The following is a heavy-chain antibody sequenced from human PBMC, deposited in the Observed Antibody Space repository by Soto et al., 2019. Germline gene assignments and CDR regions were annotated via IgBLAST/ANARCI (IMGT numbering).Heavy chain of an antibody. D-gene: IGHD2-2*01. Sequence: GALRLSCEASGFNFTSYIISWVRQAPGKGLEWVSVIGSSGTANYADTLKGRFTISRDNSKSTVYLQMDSLRAEDTAVYYCARKPPGRAAANVWGQGTLVTVSS. V-gene: IGHV3-23*01. CDR3: ARKPPGRAAANV. CDR1: GFNFTSYI. J-gene: IGHJ4*02. CDR2: IGSSGTA.